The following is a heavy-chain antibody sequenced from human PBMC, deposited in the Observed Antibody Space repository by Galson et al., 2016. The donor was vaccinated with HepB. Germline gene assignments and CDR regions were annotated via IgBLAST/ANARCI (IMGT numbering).Heavy chain of an antibody. D-gene: IGHD2-15*01. CDR1: GGIFSTHG. CDR2: IIPMFGSV. Sequence: SVKVSCKASGGIFSTHGIIWVRQAPGQGLEWMGGIIPMFGSVDYAQKFQGRVTIIADESTSTAYMELSSLRFEDTAVYYCATSTSIGIVVAATRYFDYWGQGTLVTVSS. J-gene: IGHJ4*02. V-gene: IGHV1-69*13. CDR3: ATSTSIGIVVAATRYFDY.